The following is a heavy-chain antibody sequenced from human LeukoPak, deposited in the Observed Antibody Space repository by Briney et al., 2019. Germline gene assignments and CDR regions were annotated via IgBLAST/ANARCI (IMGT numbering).Heavy chain of an antibody. Sequence: GGSLRLSCAASGFTFSSYGMHWVRQAPGKGLEWVAFIRYDGSNKYYADSVKGRFTISRDNSKNTLYLQMNSLRAEDTAVYYCGSERHRYYYDSSGLSDYWGQGTLVTVSS. CDR2: IRYDGSNK. CDR1: GFTFSSYG. CDR3: GSERHRYYYDSSGLSDY. J-gene: IGHJ4*02. V-gene: IGHV3-30*02. D-gene: IGHD3-22*01.